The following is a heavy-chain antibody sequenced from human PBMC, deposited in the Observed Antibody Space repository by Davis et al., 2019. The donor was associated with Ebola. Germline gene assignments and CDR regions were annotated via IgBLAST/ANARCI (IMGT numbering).Heavy chain of an antibody. J-gene: IGHJ6*02. CDR3: ASPIGDSSGYYSSVYGMDV. CDR1: GGTFSSYA. CDR2: IIPILGIA. Sequence: AASVTVSCKASGGTFSSYAISWVRQAPGQGPEWMGRIIPILGIANYAQKFQGRVTITADKSTSTAYMELSSLRSEDTAVYYCASPIGDSSGYYSSVYGMDVWGQGTTVTVSS. D-gene: IGHD3-22*01. V-gene: IGHV1-69*04.